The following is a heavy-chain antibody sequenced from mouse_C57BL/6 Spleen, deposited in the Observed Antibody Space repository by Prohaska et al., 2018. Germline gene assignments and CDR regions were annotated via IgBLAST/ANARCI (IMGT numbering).Heavy chain of an antibody. CDR3: ARSLLYYFDY. V-gene: IGHV14-2*01. J-gene: IGHJ2*01. CDR1: GFKMKDYY. Sequence: EVQLQQSGAEIEKPGASVKLQCTASGFKMKDYYMHRGKQRTEQGLEWIGRIDPEDGENKYAPKFQGKATITADTSSNTAYLQLSSLTSEDTAVYYCARSLLYYFDYWGQGTTLTVSS. D-gene: IGHD6-2*01. CDR2: IDPEDGEN.